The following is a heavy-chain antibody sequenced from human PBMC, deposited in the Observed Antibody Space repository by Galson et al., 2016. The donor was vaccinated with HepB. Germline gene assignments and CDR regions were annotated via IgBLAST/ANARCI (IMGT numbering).Heavy chain of an antibody. CDR1: GFTFSDYY. Sequence: SLRRSCAASGFTFSDYYTSWVRQAPGKGLEWVSDISGSSAYTNYADSVKGRITISRDNAKKSLYLKLNSLRAEDTAVYYCAREGGGNSYAGNAFDIWGQGTMLTVSS. CDR2: ISGSSAYT. D-gene: IGHD4-23*01. CDR3: AREGGGNSYAGNAFDI. J-gene: IGHJ3*02. V-gene: IGHV3-11*05.